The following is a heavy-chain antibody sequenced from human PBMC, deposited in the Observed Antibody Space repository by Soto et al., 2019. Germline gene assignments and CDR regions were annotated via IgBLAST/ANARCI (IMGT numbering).Heavy chain of an antibody. CDR3: ARKAGSWSNNAFDI. J-gene: IGHJ3*02. V-gene: IGHV3-21*01. CDR2: ISSSSSYI. Sequence: GGSLSLSCAASGFTFSSYSMNWVRQAPGKGLEWVSSISSSSSYIYYADSVKGRFTISRDNAKNSLYLQMNSLRAEDTAVYYCARKAGSWSNNAFDIWGQGTMVTVSS. CDR1: GFTFSSYS. D-gene: IGHD6-13*01.